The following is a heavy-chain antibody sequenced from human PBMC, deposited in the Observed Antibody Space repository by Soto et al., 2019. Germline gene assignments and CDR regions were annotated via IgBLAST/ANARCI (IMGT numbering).Heavy chain of an antibody. J-gene: IGHJ6*02. D-gene: IGHD6-25*01. CDR1: GGTFRSYG. V-gene: IGHV1-69*05. CDR3: ARERKAASQYYYGMVV. CDR2: IIPIFGTPVP. Sequence: SVKVSCKASGGTFRSYGISWVRQAPGQGLEWMGGIIPIFGTPVPNHSERFQGRVTMSTDTSTSTAYMELRSLRSDDTAVYFCARERKAASQYYYGMVVWGQGTTVTVSS.